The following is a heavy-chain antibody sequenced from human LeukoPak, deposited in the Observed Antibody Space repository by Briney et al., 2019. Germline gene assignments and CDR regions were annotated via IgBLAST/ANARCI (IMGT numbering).Heavy chain of an antibody. CDR1: GYTFTGYY. J-gene: IGHJ5*02. V-gene: IGHV1-2*02. CDR2: INPNSGGT. Sequence: ASVKVSCKASGYTFTGYYMHWVQQAPGQGLEWMGWINPNSGGTNYAQKFQGRVTMTRDTSISTAYMELSRLRSDDTAVYYCARALAARNHNWFDPWGQGTLVTVSS. CDR3: ARALAARNHNWFDP. D-gene: IGHD1-14*01.